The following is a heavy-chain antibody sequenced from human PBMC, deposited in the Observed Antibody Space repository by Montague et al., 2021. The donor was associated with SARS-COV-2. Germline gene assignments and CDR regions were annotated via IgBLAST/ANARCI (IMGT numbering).Heavy chain of an antibody. V-gene: IGHV3-23*01. CDR2: IDDNT. D-gene: IGHD3-22*01. CDR3: ARDRRYYDSSVYPGVAYNWFDP. Sequence: SLRLSCAASGFTFSSYAMSWVRQAPGKGLEWVSVIDDNTYYADSVKGRFTISRDNSKNTLYLQMNSLRAEDTAVYYCARDRRYYDSSVYPGVAYNWFDPWGQGTLVTVSS. J-gene: IGHJ5*02. CDR1: GFTFSSYA.